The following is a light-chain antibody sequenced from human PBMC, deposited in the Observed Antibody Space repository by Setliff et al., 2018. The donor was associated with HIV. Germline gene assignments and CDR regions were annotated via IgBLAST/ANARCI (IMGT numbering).Light chain of an antibody. CDR3: AAWNDRPTGIYV. V-gene: IGLV1-47*01. CDR2: RND. J-gene: IGLJ1*01. Sequence: QSVLTQPPSASGAPGQTVTISCSGSSSNIETHYVYWYQQFPGTAPKLLIYRNDRRPSGVPARFSGSKSGTSAALTISDLRAEDEAEYFCAAWNDRPTGIYVFGTGTKV. CDR1: SSNIETHY.